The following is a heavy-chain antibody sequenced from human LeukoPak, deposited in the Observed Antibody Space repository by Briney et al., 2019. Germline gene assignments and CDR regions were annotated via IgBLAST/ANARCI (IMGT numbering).Heavy chain of an antibody. CDR1: GFTFSSSA. D-gene: IGHD2-15*01. CDR2: ISNNGGYT. J-gene: IGHJ4*02. V-gene: IGHV3-23*01. Sequence: GGSLRLSCAASGFTFSSSAMSWVRQAPGKGLEWVSAISNNGGYTYYADPVQGRFTISRDNSKSTLCLQMNSLRAEDTAVYYCAKQLGYCSDGSCYFPYWGQGTLVTISS. CDR3: AKQLGYCSDGSCYFPY.